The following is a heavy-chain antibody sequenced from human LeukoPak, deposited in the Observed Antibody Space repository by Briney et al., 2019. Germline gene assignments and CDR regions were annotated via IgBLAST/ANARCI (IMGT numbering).Heavy chain of an antibody. J-gene: IGHJ4*02. CDR3: TRWSRDPTSADDY. Sequence: PGGSLRLSCTASGFTFGDYAMSWFRQAPGKGLEWVGFIRSKAYGGTTEYASSVKGRFTISRDDSKNTAYLQMNSLKTEDTAVYYCTRWSRDPTSADDYWGQGTLVTVSS. V-gene: IGHV3-49*03. CDR1: GFTFGDYA. D-gene: IGHD1-26*01. CDR2: IRSKAYGGTT.